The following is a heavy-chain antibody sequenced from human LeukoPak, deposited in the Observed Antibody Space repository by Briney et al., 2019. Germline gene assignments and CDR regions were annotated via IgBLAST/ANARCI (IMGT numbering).Heavy chain of an antibody. Sequence: GRSLRLSCAVSGFAFSSHGMHWVRQAPGKGLEWLAVIWFDGSKEYYADSVKGRFTISRDNANNVLYLQMNSLRAEDTAVYYCARDPTYYLRYGYFDSWGQGTLVTVSS. CDR3: ARDPTYYLRYGYFDS. V-gene: IGHV3-33*01. CDR1: GFAFSSHG. CDR2: IWFDGSKE. D-gene: IGHD1-26*01. J-gene: IGHJ4*02.